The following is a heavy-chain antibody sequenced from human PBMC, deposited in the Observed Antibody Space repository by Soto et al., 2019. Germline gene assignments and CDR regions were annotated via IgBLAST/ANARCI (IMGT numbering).Heavy chain of an antibody. CDR3: YRGGGGGVFDH. J-gene: IGHJ4*02. D-gene: IGHD2-21*01. Sequence: NPVESLILSCSTSGFTFSDHYITWILQAPGKGLEFISYISPWFRYTNYGDSVKGRFTISRDNAKNSLFLQVNTLRDEDTAVYYCYRGGGGGVFDHWGQGTLVTVSS. V-gene: IGHV3-11*05. CDR1: GFTFSDHY. CDR2: ISPWFRYT.